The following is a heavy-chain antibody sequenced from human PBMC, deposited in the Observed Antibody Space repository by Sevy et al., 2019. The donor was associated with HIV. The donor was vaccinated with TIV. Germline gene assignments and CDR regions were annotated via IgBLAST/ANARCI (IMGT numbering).Heavy chain of an antibody. D-gene: IGHD2-2*01. J-gene: IGHJ6*02. V-gene: IGHV1-8*01. CDR1: GYTFTSYD. CDR2: MNPNSGNT. CDR3: ARFRGAVVVVVPAALDYYYYYGMDV. Sequence: ASVMVSCKASGYTFTSYDINWVRQATGQGLEWMGWMNPNSGNTGYAQKFQGRVTMTRNTSISTAYMELSSLRSEDTAVYYCARFRGAVVVVVPAALDYYYYYGMDVWGQGTTVTVSS.